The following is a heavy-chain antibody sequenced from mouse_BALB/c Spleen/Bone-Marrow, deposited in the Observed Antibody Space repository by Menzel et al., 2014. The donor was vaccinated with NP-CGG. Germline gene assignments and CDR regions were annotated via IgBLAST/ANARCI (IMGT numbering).Heavy chain of an antibody. Sequence: QVQLQQSGAELVRLGASVKLSCKASGYTFTSYWINWVKQRPGQGLEWIGNIYPSDSYTNYNQKFKDKATLTVDKSSSTAYMQLSSPTSEDSAVYYCTRREGNYAFAYWGQGTLVTVSA. CDR3: TRREGNYAFAY. V-gene: IGHV1-69*02. CDR1: GYTFTSYW. CDR2: IYPSDSYT. J-gene: IGHJ3*01. D-gene: IGHD2-1*01.